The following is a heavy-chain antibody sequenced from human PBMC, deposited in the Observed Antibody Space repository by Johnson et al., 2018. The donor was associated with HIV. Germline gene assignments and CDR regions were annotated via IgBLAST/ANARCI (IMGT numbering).Heavy chain of an antibody. Sequence: QVQLVESGGGVVQPGRSLRLSCAASGFTFSSYAMHWVRQAPGKGLEWVAVISYDGSNKYYADSVKGRFTISRDNSKNTLYLQMNSLRAEDTAVYYCARDRGSSSLDAFDIWGQGTMVTVS. J-gene: IGHJ3*02. CDR2: ISYDGSNK. CDR3: ARDRGSSSLDAFDI. CDR1: GFTFSSYA. D-gene: IGHD6-6*01. V-gene: IGHV3-30*04.